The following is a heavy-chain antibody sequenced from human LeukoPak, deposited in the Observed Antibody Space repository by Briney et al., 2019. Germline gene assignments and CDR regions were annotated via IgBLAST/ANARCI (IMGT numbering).Heavy chain of an antibody. CDR1: GFTFSNYG. Sequence: PGGSLRLSCAASGFTFSNYGMYWVRQAPGKGLEWVAFIRYDGSDKYYADSVKGRFTMSRDNSKNTLYLQMDSLRPEDTAVYYCAKGQLGIQSSKWFDPWGQGTLDTVSS. CDR3: AKGQLGIQSSKWFDP. CDR2: IRYDGSDK. D-gene: IGHD7-27*01. V-gene: IGHV3-30*02. J-gene: IGHJ5*02.